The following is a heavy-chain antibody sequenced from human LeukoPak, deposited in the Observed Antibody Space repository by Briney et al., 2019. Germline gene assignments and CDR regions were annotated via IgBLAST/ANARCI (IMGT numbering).Heavy chain of an antibody. CDR3: ARLRWLQPFDY. CDR1: GGSLSSYY. Sequence: SETLSLTCTVSGGSLSSYYWSWIRQPPGKGLEWIGYIYYSGSTNYNPSLKSRVTISVDTSKNQFSLKLSSVTAADTAVYYCARLRWLQPFDYWGQGTLVTVSS. D-gene: IGHD5-24*01. V-gene: IGHV4-59*08. CDR2: IYYSGST. J-gene: IGHJ4*02.